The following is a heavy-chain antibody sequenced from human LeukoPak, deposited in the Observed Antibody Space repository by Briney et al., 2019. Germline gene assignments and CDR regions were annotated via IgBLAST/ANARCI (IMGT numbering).Heavy chain of an antibody. Sequence: PSETLSLTCAVSGGSISSGGYSWRWIRQPPGKGLEWIGYIYHSGSTYYSPSLKSRVTISVDRSKNQFSLKLSSVTAADTAVYYCARDPGVVDKRGAFDIWGQGTMVTVSS. CDR1: GGSISSGGYS. V-gene: IGHV4-30-2*01. J-gene: IGHJ3*02. CDR3: ARDPGVVDKRGAFDI. D-gene: IGHD3-22*01. CDR2: IYHSGST.